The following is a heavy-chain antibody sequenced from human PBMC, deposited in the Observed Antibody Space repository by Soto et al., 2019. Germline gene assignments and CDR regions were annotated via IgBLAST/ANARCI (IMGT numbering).Heavy chain of an antibody. D-gene: IGHD4-4*01. CDR1: GGSISSGGYS. CDR3: ARVGRGNYVPVDY. Sequence: QLQLQESGSGLVKPSQTLSLTCAVSGGSISSGGYSWSWIRQPPGKGLEWIGYIYHSGSTYYNPSRKIRVTISVDRSKNQFSLKLSSVTAADTAVYYCARVGRGNYVPVDYWGQGTLVTVSS. J-gene: IGHJ4*02. V-gene: IGHV4-30-2*01. CDR2: IYHSGST.